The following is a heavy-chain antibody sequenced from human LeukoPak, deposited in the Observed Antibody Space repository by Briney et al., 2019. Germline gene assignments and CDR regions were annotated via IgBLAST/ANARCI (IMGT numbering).Heavy chain of an antibody. V-gene: IGHV7-4-1*02. Sequence: ASVKVSCKASGVTFSNFAISWVRQAPGQGLEWVGWINTNTGNPTYAQGFTGRLVFSLDTSVSTAYLQISSLKAEDTAVYYCARERGDRDTFDIWGQGTMVTVSS. CDR1: GVTFSNFA. CDR2: INTNTGNP. D-gene: IGHD7-27*01. CDR3: ARERGDRDTFDI. J-gene: IGHJ3*02.